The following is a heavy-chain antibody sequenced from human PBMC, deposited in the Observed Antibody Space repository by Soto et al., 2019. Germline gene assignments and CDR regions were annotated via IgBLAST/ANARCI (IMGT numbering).Heavy chain of an antibody. D-gene: IGHD3-3*01. CDR2: ISYGGNNK. Sequence: QVQLLESGGGMVQPGRSLRLSCAASRFTLSNYAMAWVRQAPGKGLEWLALISYGGNNKDYADSVKGLFTISRDKSKNTLQPQMHALRRQDTAVDYCPRTMRDAPFHYWSQGRLVTVAS. J-gene: IGHJ4*02. V-gene: IGHV3-30*04. CDR3: PRTMRDAPFHY. CDR1: RFTLSNYA.